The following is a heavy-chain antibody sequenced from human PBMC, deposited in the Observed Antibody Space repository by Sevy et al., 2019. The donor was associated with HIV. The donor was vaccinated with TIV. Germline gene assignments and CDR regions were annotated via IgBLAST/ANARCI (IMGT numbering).Heavy chain of an antibody. D-gene: IGHD6-6*01. J-gene: IGHJ4*02. CDR3: ARLYSSSSGRGLDN. CDR2: IKEDGRGR. CDR1: GFTFGSYW. V-gene: IGHV3-7*01. Sequence: GGSLRLSCAASGFTFGSYWMTWVRQAPGKGLEWVANIKEDGRGRFYVDSVRGRFTVSRDNAKKTLYLQMNNLRGEDTALYYCARLYSSSSGRGLDNWGQGALVTVSS.